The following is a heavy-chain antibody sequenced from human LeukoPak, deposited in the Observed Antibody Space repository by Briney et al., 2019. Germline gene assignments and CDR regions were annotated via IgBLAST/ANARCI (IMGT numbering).Heavy chain of an antibody. CDR3: ARDTNWNYAPSYYFDY. J-gene: IGHJ4*02. CDR2: INHSGST. V-gene: IGHV4-34*01. CDR1: GGSFSGYY. Sequence: SETLSLTCAVYGGSFSGYYWSWIRQPPGKGLEWIGEINHSGSTNYNPSLKSRVTISVDTSKNQFSLKLSSVTAADTAVYYCARDTNWNYAPSYYFDYWGQGTLVTVSS. D-gene: IGHD1-7*01.